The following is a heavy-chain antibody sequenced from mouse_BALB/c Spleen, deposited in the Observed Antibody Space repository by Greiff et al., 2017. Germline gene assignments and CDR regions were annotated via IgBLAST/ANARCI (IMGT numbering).Heavy chain of an antibody. CDR1: GYTFTSYY. CDR3: TRSHYNWYFDV. CDR2: INPSNGGT. J-gene: IGHJ1*01. V-gene: IGHV1S81*02. D-gene: IGHD1-2*01. Sequence: VQLQQPGAELVKPGASVKLSCKASGYTFTSYYMYWVKQRPGQGLEWIGGINPSNGGTNFNEKFKSKATLTVDKSSSTAYMQLSSLTSEDSAVYYCTRSHYNWYFDVWGAGTTVTVSS.